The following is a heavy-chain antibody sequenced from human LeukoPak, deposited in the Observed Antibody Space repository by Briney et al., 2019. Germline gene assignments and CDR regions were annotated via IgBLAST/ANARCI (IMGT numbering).Heavy chain of an antibody. CDR2: LHAGGST. J-gene: IGHJ4*02. Sequence: GGSLRLSCAASGFTVRSTYMGWVRQAPGKGLECVSVLHAGGSTFYADSVRGRFTISRDISKNTLYLQMNSLRVEDTALYYCAKDLHNWGFDYWGQGILVTVSS. CDR3: AKDLHNWGFDY. D-gene: IGHD7-27*01. CDR1: GFTVRSTY. V-gene: IGHV3-53*01.